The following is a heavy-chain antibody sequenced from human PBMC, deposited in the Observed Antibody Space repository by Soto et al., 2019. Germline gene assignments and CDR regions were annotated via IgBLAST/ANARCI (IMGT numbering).Heavy chain of an antibody. CDR2: IIPVFGTT. V-gene: IGHV1-69*01. Sequence: QVQLVQCGAEVKKPGSSLKLSCRASGGSFTSYSISWLRQAPGQGLEWMGGIIPVFGTTSYAQRLQGRVTITADESTSTAYLDLSSLISEDTAVYYCARDPRIYCTSSSCHSYFDSWGQGTLVTVSS. CDR3: ARDPRIYCTSSSCHSYFDS. CDR1: GGSFTSYS. J-gene: IGHJ4*02. D-gene: IGHD2-2*01.